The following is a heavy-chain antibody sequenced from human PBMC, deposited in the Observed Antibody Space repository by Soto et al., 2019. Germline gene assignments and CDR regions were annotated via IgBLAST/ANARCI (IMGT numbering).Heavy chain of an antibody. Sequence: SETLSLTCAVSGGSISSGGYSWSWIRQPPGKGLEWIGYIYHSGSTYYNPSLKSRVTISVDRSKNQFSLKLSSVTAADTAVYYCARATRAACCYFDYWGQGTLVTVSS. J-gene: IGHJ4*02. D-gene: IGHD2-15*01. CDR3: ARATRAACCYFDY. CDR1: GGSISSGGYS. V-gene: IGHV4-30-2*01. CDR2: IYHSGST.